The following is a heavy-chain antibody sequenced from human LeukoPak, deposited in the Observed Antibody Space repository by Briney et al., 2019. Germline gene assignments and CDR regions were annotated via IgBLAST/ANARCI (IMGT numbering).Heavy chain of an antibody. CDR3: ARYPLFDY. CDR2: IYYSGST. Sequence: PSETLSLTCTVSGGSISSYYWSWIRQPPGKGLEWIGYIYYSGSTNYNPSLKSRVTISVDTSKNQFPLKLSSVTAADTAVYYCARYPLFDYWGQGTLVTVSS. CDR1: GGSISSYY. J-gene: IGHJ4*02. V-gene: IGHV4-59*08. D-gene: IGHD2-2*01.